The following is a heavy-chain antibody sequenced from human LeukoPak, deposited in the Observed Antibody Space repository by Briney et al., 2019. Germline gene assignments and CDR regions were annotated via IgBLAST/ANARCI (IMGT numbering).Heavy chain of an antibody. D-gene: IGHD5-18*01. Sequence: SGGSLRLSCAASGFTFSSYAMSWVRQAPGKGLEWVANIKLDGSEKYYVDSVKGRFTISRDNAKNSLYLQMNSLRAEDTAVYYCARIGEDTATSFFDYWGQGTLVTVSS. J-gene: IGHJ4*02. V-gene: IGHV3-7*01. CDR3: ARIGEDTATSFFDY. CDR2: IKLDGSEK. CDR1: GFTFSSYA.